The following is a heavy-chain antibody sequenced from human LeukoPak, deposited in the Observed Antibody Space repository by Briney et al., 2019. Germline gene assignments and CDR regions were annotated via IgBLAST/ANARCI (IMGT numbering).Heavy chain of an antibody. CDR2: IYHSGST. CDR3: ARDRSTRDSYRVGGFDP. J-gene: IGHJ5*02. Sequence: PSETLSLTCTVSGYSISSGYYWGWIRQPPGKGLEWIGSIYHSGSTYYNPSLKSRVTISVDTSKNQFSLKLSSVTAADTAVYYCARDRSTRDSYRVGGFDPWGQGTLVTVSS. D-gene: IGHD5-24*01. V-gene: IGHV4-38-2*02. CDR1: GYSISSGYY.